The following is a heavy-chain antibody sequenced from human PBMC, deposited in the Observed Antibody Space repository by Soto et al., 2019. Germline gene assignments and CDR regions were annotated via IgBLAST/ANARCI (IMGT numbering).Heavy chain of an antibody. CDR1: GFTFSSYA. CDR3: AKMAYCGGDCYSEYFQH. J-gene: IGHJ1*01. CDR2: ISGSGGST. D-gene: IGHD2-21*02. V-gene: IGHV3-23*01. Sequence: GGSLRLSCAASGFTFSSYAMSWVRQAPGKGLEWVSAISGSGGSTYYADSVEGRFTISRDNSKNTLYLQMNSLRAEDTAVYYCAKMAYCGGDCYSEYFQHWGQGTLVTVSS.